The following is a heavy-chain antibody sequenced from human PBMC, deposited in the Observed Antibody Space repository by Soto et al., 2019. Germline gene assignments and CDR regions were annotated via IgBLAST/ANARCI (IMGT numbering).Heavy chain of an antibody. V-gene: IGHV1-18*01. CDR3: ARGRYGDY. CDR1: GYAFPTYG. Sequence: QVHLVQSGAEVKKPGASVKVSCKGFGYAFPTYGITWVRQAPGQGLEGMGWTSAHNGNTNYAQKLQGRVTVTRDTSTSTAYMELRSLRSDDTAVYYCARGRYGDYWGQGALVTVSS. CDR2: TSAHNGNT. D-gene: IGHD1-1*01. J-gene: IGHJ4*02.